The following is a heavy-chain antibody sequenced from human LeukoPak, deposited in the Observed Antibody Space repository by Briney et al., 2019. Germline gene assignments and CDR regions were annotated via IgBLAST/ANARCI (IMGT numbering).Heavy chain of an antibody. J-gene: IGHJ4*02. CDR1: GKTLSDLS. CDR3: VTGFTTMAVDYFDY. V-gene: IGHV1-24*01. CDR2: SDPEDGER. Sequence: ASVKVSCKVSGKTLSDLSIHWLRQPPGKGLEWLGGSDPEDGERIYAQMFQGRVTMTEDTSIDTAYMELSSLRSEDTTVYYCVTGFTTMAVDYFDYWGQGTLVTVSP. D-gene: IGHD5-18*01.